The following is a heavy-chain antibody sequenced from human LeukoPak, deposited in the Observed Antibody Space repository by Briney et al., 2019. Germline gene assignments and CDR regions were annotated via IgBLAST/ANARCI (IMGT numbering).Heavy chain of an antibody. J-gene: IGHJ5*02. CDR1: GFTVSSTC. D-gene: IGHD2-15*01. Sequence: GGSLRLSCAASGFTVSSTCMTWVRQAPGKGLEWVSVIYSGGSTYYADSVKGRFTISRDNSKNTLYLQMSSLRAEDTAVYYCARDGGRYCRGGRCYSGWFDPWGQGTLVTVSS. V-gene: IGHV3-66*01. CDR2: IYSGGST. CDR3: ARDGGRYCRGGRCYSGWFDP.